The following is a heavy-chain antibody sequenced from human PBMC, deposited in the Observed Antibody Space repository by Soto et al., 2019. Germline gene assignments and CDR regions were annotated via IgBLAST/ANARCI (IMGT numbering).Heavy chain of an antibody. V-gene: IGHV4-61*01. J-gene: IGHJ4*02. CDR2: IHYSGST. CDR3: TRGGDAYKNGH. D-gene: IGHD2-21*01. Sequence: QVQLQESGPGLVKPSETLSLTCTVPGGSVNIGTYYWSSIRQPPGKGLEWIGFIHYSGSTNYNPSLKSRVTMSVDTSKNQFSLKLTSVNAADTAVYYCTRGGDAYKNGHWGQGTLVTVSS. CDR1: GGSVNIGTYY.